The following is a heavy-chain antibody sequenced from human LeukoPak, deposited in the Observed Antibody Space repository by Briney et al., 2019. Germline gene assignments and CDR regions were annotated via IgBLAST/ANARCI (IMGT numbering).Heavy chain of an antibody. D-gene: IGHD3-10*01. Sequence: SETQSLTCTVSGGSIRSYYWSWIRQPPGKTLEWIGYIYSTGSTNYNPSLKGRVTFSVDKSKNQFSLKLSSVTAADTAVYYCARGTEEFGELLKVWGQGTLVTVSS. CDR3: ARGTEEFGELLKV. J-gene: IGHJ4*02. CDR2: IYSTGST. V-gene: IGHV4-59*01. CDR1: GGSIRSYY.